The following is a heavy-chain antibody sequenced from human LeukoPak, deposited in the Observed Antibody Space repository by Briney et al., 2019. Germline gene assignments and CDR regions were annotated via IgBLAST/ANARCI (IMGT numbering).Heavy chain of an antibody. D-gene: IGHD6-25*01. V-gene: IGHV3-23*01. J-gene: IGHJ4*02. CDR3: AKPPAAAPPAHFDY. CDR2: ISGSGDNT. Sequence: PGGSLRLSCAASGFTFSSYSMNWVRQAPGKGLEWVSGISGSGDNTYYADSVKGRFTISRDSSKNTLYLQMNSLRAEDTAVYYCAKPPAAAPPAHFDYWGQGTLVTVSS. CDR1: GFTFSSYS.